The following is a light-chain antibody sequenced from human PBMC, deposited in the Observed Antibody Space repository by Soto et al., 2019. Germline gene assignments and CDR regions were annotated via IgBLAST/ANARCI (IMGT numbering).Light chain of an antibody. CDR2: GAS. CDR1: QSVSTN. Sequence: EIVMTQSPATLSFSPGERATLSCRASQSVSTNLAWYQQKPGQAPRLLIYGASARATGFPARFSGSGSGTEFTLTISSLQSEDFAVYYCQQYYNWPRTFGQGTKVEIK. J-gene: IGKJ1*01. CDR3: QQYYNWPRT. V-gene: IGKV3-15*01.